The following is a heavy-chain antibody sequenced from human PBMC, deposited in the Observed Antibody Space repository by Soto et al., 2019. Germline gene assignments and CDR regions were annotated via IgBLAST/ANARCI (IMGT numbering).Heavy chain of an antibody. CDR1: GFSFSTSGVG. J-gene: IGHJ4*02. CDR2: IHWNDDN. D-gene: IGHD2-21*01. Sequence: QITLKESGPTLVKPTQTLTLTCTISGFSFSTSGVGVGWIRQPPGKALEWLAVIHWNDDNHYSPSLKNRLTVTNDTSKHQLVLTLTNMDPVATATYYCVHGVISEGLDYWGQGTLVTVSS. CDR3: VHGVISEGLDY. V-gene: IGHV2-5*01.